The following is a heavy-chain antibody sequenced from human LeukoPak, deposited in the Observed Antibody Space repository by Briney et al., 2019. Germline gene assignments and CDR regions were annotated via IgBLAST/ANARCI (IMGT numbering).Heavy chain of an antibody. J-gene: IGHJ6*03. V-gene: IGHV3-11*04. Sequence: GGSLRLSCAASGFIFSDYYMSWIRQAPGKGLEWLSFISSGGSTIYYADSVKGRFTISRDNAKNSLYLQMNSLRAEDTAVYYCARNYYYYMDVWGKGTTVTISS. CDR2: ISSGGSTI. CDR3: ARNYYYYMDV. CDR1: GFIFSDYY.